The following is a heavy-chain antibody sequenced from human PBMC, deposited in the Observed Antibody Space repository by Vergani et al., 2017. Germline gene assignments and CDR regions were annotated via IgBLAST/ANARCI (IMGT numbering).Heavy chain of an antibody. CDR3: ARDKEGGTVLWFDP. J-gene: IGHJ5*02. CDR1: GFTFSSYS. CDR2: ISSSSSYI. Sequence: EVQLVESGGGLVKPGGSLSLSCAASGFTFSSYSMNWVRQAPGKGLEWVSSISSSSSYIYYADSVKGRFTISRDNAKNSLYLQMNSLRAEDTAVYYCARDKEGGTVLWFDPWGQGTLVTVSS. D-gene: IGHD1-26*01. V-gene: IGHV3-21*01.